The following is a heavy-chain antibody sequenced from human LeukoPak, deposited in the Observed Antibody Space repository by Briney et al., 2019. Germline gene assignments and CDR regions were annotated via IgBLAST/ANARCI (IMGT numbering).Heavy chain of an antibody. CDR3: ARASEDYYYYMDV. CDR2: IYYSGST. J-gene: IGHJ6*03. V-gene: IGHV4-39*07. Sequence: SETLSLTCTVSGGSISSSSYYWGWIRQPPGKGLEWIGSIYYSGSTYYNPSLKSRVTISVDTSKIQFSLRLSSVTAADTAVYYCARASEDYYYYMDVWGKGTTVTISS. D-gene: IGHD1-14*01. CDR1: GGSISSSSYY.